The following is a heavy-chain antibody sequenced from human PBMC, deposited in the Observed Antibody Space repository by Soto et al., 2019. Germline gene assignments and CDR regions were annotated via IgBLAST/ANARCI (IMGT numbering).Heavy chain of an antibody. V-gene: IGHV1-69*01. CDR3: ARLLYYYDSSAQPRAFDI. Sequence: VKVSCKASGGTFSSYAISWVRQAPGQGLEWMGGIIPIFGTANYAQKFQGRVTITADESTSTAYMELSSLRSEDTAVYYCARLLYYYDSSAQPRAFDIWGQGTMVTVS. CDR1: GGTFSSYA. D-gene: IGHD3-22*01. J-gene: IGHJ3*02. CDR2: IIPIFGTA.